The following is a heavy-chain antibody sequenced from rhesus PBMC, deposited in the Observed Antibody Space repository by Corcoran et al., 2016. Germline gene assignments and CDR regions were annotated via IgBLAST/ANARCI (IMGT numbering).Heavy chain of an antibody. CDR3: ARARNYYSGSYWIDY. J-gene: IGHJ4*01. Sequence: EVQLVESGGGLAKPGGSLRLSCAASGFTFSDYYMHWVRQASGRGLEWVSRISNGGGSTWYADSVKGRFTISRENAKNTLYLQMNSLRAEDTAVYYCARARNYYSGSYWIDYWGQGVLVTVSS. D-gene: IGHD3-16*01. CDR1: GFTFSDYY. V-gene: IGHV3-59*01. CDR2: ISNGGGST.